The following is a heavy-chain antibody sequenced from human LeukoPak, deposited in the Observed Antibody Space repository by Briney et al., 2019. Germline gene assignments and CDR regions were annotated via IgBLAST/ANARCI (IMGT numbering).Heavy chain of an antibody. D-gene: IGHD3-3*01. CDR2: ISSSGTTT. CDR3: ARGDSSTIFGVVTPLLDY. V-gene: IGHV3-11*01. CDR1: GFTFSDYY. Sequence: PGGSLRLSCAASGFTFSDYYMSWIRQAPGKGLEWVSYISSSGTTTYYADSVKGRFTISRDNAKNSLYLQMNSLRAEDTAVYYCARGDSSTIFGVVTPLLDYWGQGTLVTVSS. J-gene: IGHJ4*02.